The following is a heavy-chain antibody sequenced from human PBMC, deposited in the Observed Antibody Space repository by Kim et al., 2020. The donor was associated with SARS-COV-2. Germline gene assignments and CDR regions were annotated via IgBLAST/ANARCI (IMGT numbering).Heavy chain of an antibody. CDR2: TRNKANSYTT. J-gene: IGHJ5*02. D-gene: IGHD1-26*01. CDR1: GFTFSDHY. Sequence: GGSLRLSCAASGFTFSDHYMDWVRQAPGKGLEWVGRTRNKANSYTTEYAASVKGRFTISRDDSKNSLYLQMNSLKTEDTAVYYCARMLYVVGATWGGFDPWGQGTLVTVSS. CDR3: ARMLYVVGATWGGFDP. V-gene: IGHV3-72*01.